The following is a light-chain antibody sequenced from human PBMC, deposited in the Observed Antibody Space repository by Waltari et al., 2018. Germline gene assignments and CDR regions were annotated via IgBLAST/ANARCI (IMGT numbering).Light chain of an antibody. J-gene: IGLJ1*01. V-gene: IGLV3-1*01. CDR3: RAWDSTSGHV. CDR1: KLGAKL. Sequence: SYELTQAPSVSVSPGQPASITCSGVKLGAKLTSWYQQKPGRPPLLVISRDSKRPSGIPERFSGSNSGNTATLTISGAQAMDEADYYCRAWDSTSGHVFGPGTKFTVL. CDR2: RDS.